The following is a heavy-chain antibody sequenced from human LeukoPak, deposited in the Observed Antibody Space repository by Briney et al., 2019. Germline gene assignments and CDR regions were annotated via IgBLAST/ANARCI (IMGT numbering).Heavy chain of an antibody. V-gene: IGHV3-21*01. CDR3: ARDYGDYALGDAFDI. Sequence: GGSLRLSCAASGFTFSSYSMNWVRQAPGKGLEWVSSISSSSSYIYYADSVKGRFTISRDNAKNSLYLQMNSLRAEDTAVYYCARDYGDYALGDAFDIWGQGTMVTVSS. J-gene: IGHJ3*02. CDR2: ISSSSSYI. CDR1: GFTFSSYS. D-gene: IGHD4-17*01.